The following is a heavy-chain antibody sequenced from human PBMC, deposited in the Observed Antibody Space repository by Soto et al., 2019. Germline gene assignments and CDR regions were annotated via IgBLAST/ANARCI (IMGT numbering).Heavy chain of an antibody. D-gene: IGHD1-20*01. J-gene: IGHJ4*02. Sequence: PSETLSLTCTVSGGSISSYYWSWIRQPPGKGLEWIGYIYYSGSTNYNPSLKSRVTITVDTSKNQFSLKLSSATAADTAVYYCARHRLTGTSNFDYWGQGTLVTVSS. CDR3: ARHRLTGTSNFDY. CDR2: IYYSGST. CDR1: GGSISSYY. V-gene: IGHV4-59*08.